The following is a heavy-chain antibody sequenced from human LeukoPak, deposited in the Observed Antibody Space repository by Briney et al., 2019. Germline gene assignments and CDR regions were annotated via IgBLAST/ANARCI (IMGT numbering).Heavy chain of an antibody. CDR3: ARTGVGNISSTSCLYY. D-gene: IGHD2-2*01. J-gene: IGHJ4*02. Sequence: SVKVSCKASGGTFSSYAISWVRQAPGQGLEWMGGIIPIFGTANYAQKFQGRVTITADESTSTAYMELSSLRSEDTAVFYCARTGVGNISSTSCLYYWGQETLVPPSP. V-gene: IGHV1-69*13. CDR1: GGTFSSYA. CDR2: IIPIFGTA.